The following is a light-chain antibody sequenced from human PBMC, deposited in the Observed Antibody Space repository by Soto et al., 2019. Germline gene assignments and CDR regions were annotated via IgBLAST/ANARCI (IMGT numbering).Light chain of an antibody. Sequence: EIVLTQSPGTLSLSPGERATLSCRTSQSVSSSYLAWYQKRPGQAPRLLIYGASSRATAIPDRFSGSGSGTHFTLTISRLEPEDFEVYYCQQYGTSPLTLGPGTKVDIK. CDR1: QSVSSSY. J-gene: IGKJ3*01. V-gene: IGKV3-20*01. CDR3: QQYGTSPLT. CDR2: GAS.